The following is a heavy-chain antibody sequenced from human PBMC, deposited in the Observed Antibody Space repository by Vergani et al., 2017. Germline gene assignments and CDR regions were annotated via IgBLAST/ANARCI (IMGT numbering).Heavy chain of an antibody. CDR2: IYYSGST. CDR1: GGSISSGYYY. D-gene: IGHD3-10*01. J-gene: IGHJ4*02. Sequence: QVQLQESGPGLVKPSQTLSLTCTVSGGSISSGYYYWSWPRHPPGKGLEWIGYIYYSGSTYYNPSLKSRVTISVDTSKNQFSLKLSTVTAADTAVYYCASGQYYGSGIYPPFDYWGQGSLVTVSS. V-gene: IGHV4-30-4*08. CDR3: ASGQYYGSGIYPPFDY.